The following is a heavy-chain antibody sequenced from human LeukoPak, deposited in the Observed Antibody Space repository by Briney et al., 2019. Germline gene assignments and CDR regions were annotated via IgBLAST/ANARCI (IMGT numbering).Heavy chain of an antibody. CDR1: GFTFSGYW. J-gene: IGHJ6*03. D-gene: IGHD2-8*01. CDR3: ARDRDVLRYYMDV. V-gene: IGHV3-74*01. Sequence: PGGSLRLSCAASGFTFSGYWMHWVRQAPGKGPVWVSRINGDGRSTTYADSVKGRFTISRDNAKNTVYLHMNSLRAEDTAVYYCARDRDVLRYYMDVWGKGSTVTVCS. CDR2: INGDGRST.